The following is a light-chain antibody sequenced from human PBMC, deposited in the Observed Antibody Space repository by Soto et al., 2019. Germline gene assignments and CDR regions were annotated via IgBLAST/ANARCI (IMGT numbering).Light chain of an antibody. Sequence: DIQMTQSPSSLSASVGDRVTITCRASQNINNNLNWYQQKPGKAPKLLIFAASILQSGVPSRLSGSVSGTDFTLTISSLQPEDFASYCCQQSSTTPETFGQGTKVELK. CDR1: QNINNN. CDR3: QQSSTTPET. CDR2: AAS. V-gene: IGKV1-39*01. J-gene: IGKJ1*01.